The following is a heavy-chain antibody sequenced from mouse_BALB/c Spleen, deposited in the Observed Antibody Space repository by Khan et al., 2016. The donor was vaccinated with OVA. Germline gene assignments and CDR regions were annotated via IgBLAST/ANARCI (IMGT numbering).Heavy chain of an antibody. CDR3: ARLEDI. Sequence: VKLLESGPGLVAPSQSLSISCTASGFSLTSYGIHWVRQTPGKGLEWLGVICAGGSTNYNSPLLSSMSIIKDNSKSQVFLKMNILQTDDTAMYYCARLEDIWGQGTTLTVSS. J-gene: IGHJ2*01. D-gene: IGHD1-3*01. CDR1: GFSLTSYG. CDR2: ICAGGST. V-gene: IGHV2-9*02.